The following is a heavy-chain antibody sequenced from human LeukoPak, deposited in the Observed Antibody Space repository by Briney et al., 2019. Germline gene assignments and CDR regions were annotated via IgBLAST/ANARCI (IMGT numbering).Heavy chain of an antibody. V-gene: IGHV3-7*01. J-gene: IGHJ4*02. CDR3: ARVEDYDILTGFDY. D-gene: IGHD3-9*01. CDR1: AFMFSDYW. CDR2: IKGDGSNK. Sequence: GGSLRLSCAGSAFMFSDYWMAWVRLAPGKGLECVANIKGDGSNKYYVDSVEGRFTISRDNAKSSLYLQMNSLRAEDTAVYYCARVEDYDILTGFDYWGQGTLVTVSS.